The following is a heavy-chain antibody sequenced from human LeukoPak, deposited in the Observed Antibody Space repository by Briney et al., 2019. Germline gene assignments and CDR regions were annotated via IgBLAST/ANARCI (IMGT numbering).Heavy chain of an antibody. CDR3: AKDYSGSYNRGCYFDY. CDR2: ISYDGSNK. D-gene: IGHD1-26*01. V-gene: IGHV3-30*18. J-gene: IGHJ4*02. Sequence: GGSLRLSCAASGFTFSSYGMHWVRQAPGKGLEWVAVISYDGSNKYYADSVKGRFTISRDNSKNTLYLQMNSLRAEDTAVYYCAKDYSGSYNRGCYFDYWGQGTLVTVSS. CDR1: GFTFSSYG.